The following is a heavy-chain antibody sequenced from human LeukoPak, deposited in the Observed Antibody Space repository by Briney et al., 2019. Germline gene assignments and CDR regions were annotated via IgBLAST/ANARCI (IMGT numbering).Heavy chain of an antibody. J-gene: IGHJ3*02. CDR2: IYYSGST. CDR3: ARASLEWELLGGDAFDI. Sequence: SETLSLTCTVSGGSISSYYWSWIRQPPGKGLEWIGYIYYSGSTNYNPSLKSRVTISVDTSKNQFSLKLSSVTAADTAVYYCARASLEWELLGGDAFDIWGQGTMVTVSS. V-gene: IGHV4-59*01. CDR1: GGSISSYY. D-gene: IGHD1-26*01.